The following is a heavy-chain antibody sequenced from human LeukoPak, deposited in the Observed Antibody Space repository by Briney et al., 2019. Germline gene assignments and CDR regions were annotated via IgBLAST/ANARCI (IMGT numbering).Heavy chain of an antibody. D-gene: IGHD5-18*01. CDR3: AKDGYSYGESTGYFDY. CDR1: GFTFSSFA. V-gene: IGHV3-23*01. Sequence: PGGSLRLSCAASGFTFSSFAMSWVRQAPGKGLEWVSAISGSGGSTYYADSVKGRFTISRDNSKNTLYLPLNSLRAEDTAVYYCAKDGYSYGESTGYFDYWGQGTLVTVSS. J-gene: IGHJ4*02. CDR2: ISGSGGST.